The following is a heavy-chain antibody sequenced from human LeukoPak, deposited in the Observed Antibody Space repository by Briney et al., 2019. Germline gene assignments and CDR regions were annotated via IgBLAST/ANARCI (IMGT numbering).Heavy chain of an antibody. CDR2: INPNSGGT. CDR3: ARQDILSGYVWFDP. CDR1: GYTFTGYY. J-gene: IGHJ5*02. D-gene: IGHD3-9*01. V-gene: IGHV1-2*02. Sequence: VASVKVSCKASGYTFTGYYMHWVRQAPGQGLEWLVWINPNSGGTNYAQKFQGSVTMTRDTSISAAYMELSRLRSDDTAVYYCARQDILSGYVWFDPWGQGTLVTVSS.